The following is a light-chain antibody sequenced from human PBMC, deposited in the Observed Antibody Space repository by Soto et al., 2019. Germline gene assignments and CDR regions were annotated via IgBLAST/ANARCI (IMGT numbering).Light chain of an antibody. J-gene: IGKJ1*01. CDR1: QSVSSN. CDR2: GAS. CDR3: QQYDTRPT. Sequence: EIVMTQSPATLSVSPGERATLSCRASQSVSSNLAWYQQKPGQAPRILIYGASNQATGVPARFSGSGSVTEFPLTISSLQSEDFAVYYGQQYDTRPTFGQGTKVEV. V-gene: IGKV3-15*01.